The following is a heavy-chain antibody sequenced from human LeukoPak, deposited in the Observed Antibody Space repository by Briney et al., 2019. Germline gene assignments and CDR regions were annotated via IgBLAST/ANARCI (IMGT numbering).Heavy chain of an antibody. CDR3: ARDSIWFGEFSPQYYDGMDV. J-gene: IGHJ6*02. Sequence: ASVKVSCKASGYTFTSYGISWVRQAPGQGLEWMGWISAYNGNTNYAQKLQGRVTMTTDTSTSTAYMELRSLRSDDTAVYYCARDSIWFGEFSPQYYDGMDVWGQGTTVTVSS. D-gene: IGHD3-10*01. CDR2: ISAYNGNT. V-gene: IGHV1-18*01. CDR1: GYTFTSYG.